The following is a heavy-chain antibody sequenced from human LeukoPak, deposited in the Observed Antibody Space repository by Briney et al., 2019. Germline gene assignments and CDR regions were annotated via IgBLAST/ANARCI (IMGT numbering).Heavy chain of an antibody. CDR2: ISSGSSTI. V-gene: IGHV3-48*04. Sequence: GGSLRLSCAASGFTFSSFSMNWVRQAPGKGLEWVSYISSGSSTIYYADSVKGRFTISRDNAKNSLYLQMNSLRAEDTAVYYCARDKIKGYWGQGTLVTVSS. CDR3: ARDKIKGY. J-gene: IGHJ4*02. CDR1: GFTFSSFS.